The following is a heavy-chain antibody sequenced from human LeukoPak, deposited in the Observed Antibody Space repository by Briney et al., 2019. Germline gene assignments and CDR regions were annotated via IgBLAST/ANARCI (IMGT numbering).Heavy chain of an antibody. D-gene: IGHD3-10*01. V-gene: IGHV3-11*01. CDR2: ISSSGSTI. J-gene: IGHJ6*03. CDR3: ARAGEFRCDYYYMDV. Sequence: GGSLRLSCAASGFTFSDYYMSWIRQAPGKGLEWVSYISSSGSTIYYADSVKGRFTISRDNAKISLYLQMNSLRAEDTAVYYCARAGEFRCDYYYMDVWGKGTTVTISS. CDR1: GFTFSDYY.